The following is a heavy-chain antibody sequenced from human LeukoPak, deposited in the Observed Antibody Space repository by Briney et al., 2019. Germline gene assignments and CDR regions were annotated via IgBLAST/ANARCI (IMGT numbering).Heavy chain of an antibody. CDR1: GGSISSSNW. CDR3: ARAPRLTWGGFDY. D-gene: IGHD7-27*01. Sequence: PSGTLSLTCAVSGGSISSSNWWSWVRQPPGKGLEWIGEIYHSGSTNYNPSLKSRVTISVDTSKNQFSLKLSSVTAADTAVYYCARAPRLTWGGFDYWGQGTLVTVSS. CDR2: IYHSGST. J-gene: IGHJ4*02. V-gene: IGHV4-4*02.